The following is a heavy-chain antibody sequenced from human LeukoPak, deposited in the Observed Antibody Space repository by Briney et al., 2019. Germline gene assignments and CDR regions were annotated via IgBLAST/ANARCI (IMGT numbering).Heavy chain of an antibody. CDR1: GGTFSSYA. Sequence: GASVKVSCKASGGTFSSYAISWVRQAPGQGLEWMGIINPSGGYPTYAQRFQGRVTMTGDTSTSTVFMELSSLRSEDTAVYYCARELSGLDSWGRGTLVTVSS. V-gene: IGHV1-46*01. CDR2: INPSGGYP. J-gene: IGHJ4*02. CDR3: ARELSGLDS. D-gene: IGHD3-3*01.